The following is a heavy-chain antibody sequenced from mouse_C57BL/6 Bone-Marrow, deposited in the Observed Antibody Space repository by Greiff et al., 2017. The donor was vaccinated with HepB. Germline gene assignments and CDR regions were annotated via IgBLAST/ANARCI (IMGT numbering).Heavy chain of an antibody. CDR1: GYSITSGYY. D-gene: IGHD2-4*01. J-gene: IGHJ3*01. Sequence: EVQLQESGPGLVKPSQSLSLTCSVTGYSITSGYYWNWIRQFPGNKLEWMGYISYDGSNNYNPSLKNRISITRDTSKNQFFLKLNSVTTEDTATYYCAMYDYFFAYWGQGTLVTVSA. CDR3: AMYDYFFAY. V-gene: IGHV3-6*01. CDR2: ISYDGSN.